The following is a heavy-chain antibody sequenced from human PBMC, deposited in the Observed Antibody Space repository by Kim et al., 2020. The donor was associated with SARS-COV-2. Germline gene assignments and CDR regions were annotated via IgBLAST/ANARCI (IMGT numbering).Heavy chain of an antibody. CDR2: INHSGST. J-gene: IGHJ6*03. D-gene: IGHD3-3*01. CDR1: GGSFSGYY. Sequence: SETLSLTCDVYGGSFSGYYWSWIRQPPGKGLEWIGEINHSGSTNYNPSLKSRVTISVDTSKNQFSLKLSSVTAADTAVYYCETQYYDFWSEKYHYMDVWGEGTTVTVSS. CDR3: ETQYYDFWSEKYHYMDV. V-gene: IGHV4-34*01.